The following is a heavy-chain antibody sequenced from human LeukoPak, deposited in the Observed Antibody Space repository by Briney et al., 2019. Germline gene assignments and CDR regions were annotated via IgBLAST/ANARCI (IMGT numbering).Heavy chain of an antibody. CDR3: ARGPVEYYFDF. J-gene: IGHJ4*02. D-gene: IGHD3-3*01. Sequence: SETLSLTYTVSDDSITTYYYTWIRQPAGGGLEWIGRFHPSGSTNFNPSLKSRVTMSIDTSKKQFSLKLSSVTAADTAVYYCARGPVEYYFDFWGQGTLVTVSS. CDR2: FHPSGST. CDR1: DDSITTYY. V-gene: IGHV4-4*07.